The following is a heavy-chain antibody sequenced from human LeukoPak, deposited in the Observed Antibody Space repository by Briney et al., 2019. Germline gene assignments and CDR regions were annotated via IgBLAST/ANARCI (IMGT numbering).Heavy chain of an antibody. J-gene: IGHJ4*02. V-gene: IGHV3-23*01. CDR3: AKDRGGSSSGFDY. Sequence: GGSLRLSCAASGFTFSDFGMAWVRQAPGRGLEWVSGITGGDLSTYYADSVKGRFTISRDNSKNTLYLQMNSLRDEDTAVFYCAKDRGGSSSGFDYWGQGTLLTVSS. CDR1: GFTFSDFG. CDR2: ITGGDLST. D-gene: IGHD6-6*01.